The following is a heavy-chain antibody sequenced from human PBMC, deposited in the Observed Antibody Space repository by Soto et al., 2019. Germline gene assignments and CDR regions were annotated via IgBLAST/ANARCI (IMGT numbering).Heavy chain of an antibody. CDR2: IKGDGSSL. CDR1: GFTFTTYW. V-gene: IGHV3-74*01. J-gene: IGHJ6*02. CDR3: ARGLKNYYGVDV. Sequence: EVKVVESGGGLVQPGGSLRLSCAASGFTFTTYWMQWVRQVPGKGLVWVSRIKGDGSSLSYADSVKGRFTISRDNVENTVYLQMGSLRADDTAVYYCARGLKNYYGVDVWGQGTTVTVSS.